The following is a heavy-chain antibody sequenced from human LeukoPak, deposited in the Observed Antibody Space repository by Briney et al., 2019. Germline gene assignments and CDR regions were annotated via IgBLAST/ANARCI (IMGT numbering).Heavy chain of an antibody. CDR2: MNPNSGNT. CDR1: GYTFTSYD. V-gene: IGHV1-8*01. D-gene: IGHD3-22*01. CDR3: ARPSGYYYKLDAFDI. Sequence: ASVKVSCKASGYTFTSYDINWVRQATGQGLEWVGWMNPNSGNTGYAQKFQGRVTMTRNTSISTAHMELSSLRSEDTAVYYCARPSGYYYKLDAFDIWGQGTMVTVSS. J-gene: IGHJ3*02.